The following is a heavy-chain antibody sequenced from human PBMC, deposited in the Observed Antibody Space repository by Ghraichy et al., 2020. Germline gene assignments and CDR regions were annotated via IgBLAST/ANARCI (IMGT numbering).Heavy chain of an antibody. V-gene: IGHV4-59*01. Sequence: SETLSLTCTVSGGSISSYYWSWIRQPPGKGLEWIGYIYYSGSTNYNPSLKSRVTISVDTSKNQFSLKLSSVTAADTAVYYCARGTGYYDSSGYIGEAFDYWGQGTLVTVSS. D-gene: IGHD3-22*01. J-gene: IGHJ4*02. CDR3: ARGTGYYDSSGYIGEAFDY. CDR2: IYYSGST. CDR1: GGSISSYY.